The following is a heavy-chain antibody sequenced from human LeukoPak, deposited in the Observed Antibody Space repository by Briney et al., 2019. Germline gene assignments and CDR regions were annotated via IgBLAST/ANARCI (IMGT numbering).Heavy chain of an antibody. CDR2: IYYSGST. J-gene: IGHJ4*02. V-gene: IGHV4-30-4*01. D-gene: IGHD6-19*01. CDR3: ARDRRSSGWSEFDY. CDR1: GGSISSGDYY. Sequence: SETLSLTCTVSGGSISSGDYYWSWIRQPSGKGLEWIGYIYYSGSTYYNPSLKSRVTISVDTSKNQFSLKLSSVTAADTAVYYCARDRRSSGWSEFDYWGQGTLVTVSS.